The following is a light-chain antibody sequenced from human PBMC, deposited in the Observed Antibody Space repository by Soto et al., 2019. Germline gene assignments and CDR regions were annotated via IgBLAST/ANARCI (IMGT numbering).Light chain of an antibody. J-gene: IGLJ1*01. CDR3: AAWDDSLNDYV. CDR2: SNH. V-gene: IGLV1-44*01. CDR1: RSNIGSYT. Sequence: QAVVTQPPSASGTPGQRVTISCSGSRSNIGSYTVNWYQQLPGTAPKLLIFSNHRRPSRVPDRFSGSKSGTSASLAISGLQSEDEADYFCAAWDDSLNDYVFGTGTKLTVL.